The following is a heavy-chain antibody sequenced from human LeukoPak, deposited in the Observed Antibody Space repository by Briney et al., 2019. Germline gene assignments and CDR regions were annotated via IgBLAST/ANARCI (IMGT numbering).Heavy chain of an antibody. CDR1: GSSFTNYW. D-gene: IGHD5-24*01. V-gene: IGHV5-51*07. CDR3: ARRQKLRDAYNYEGGVDY. J-gene: IGHJ4*02. Sequence: GASLKISCKGSGSSFTNYWTGWVHQMPGKGLERMGMIYCGDSDTRYSPSFQGQVTISADKSLSTAYLQWSSLKASDTAMYYCARRQKLRDAYNYEGGVDYWGQGTLVTVSS. CDR2: IYCGDSDT.